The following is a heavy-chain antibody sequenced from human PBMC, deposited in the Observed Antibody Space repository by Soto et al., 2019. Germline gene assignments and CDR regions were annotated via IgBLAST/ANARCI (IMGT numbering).Heavy chain of an antibody. J-gene: IGHJ4*02. CDR3: ATVDITGTTRRLFDY. CDR2: IKYDGSEK. D-gene: IGHD1-7*01. Sequence: PGGSLRLSCAASGFTFSSYSMSWVRQAPGKGLEWVANIKYDGSEKYYVDSVKGRFTISRDNAKNSLYLQMNSLRAEDTAMYYCATVDITGTTRRLFDYWGQGTLVTVSS. CDR1: GFTFSSYS. V-gene: IGHV3-7*05.